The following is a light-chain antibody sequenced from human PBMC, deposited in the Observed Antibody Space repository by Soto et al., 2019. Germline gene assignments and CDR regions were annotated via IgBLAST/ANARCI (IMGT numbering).Light chain of an antibody. V-gene: IGKV1-12*01. CDR1: QSISSW. CDR3: QQAYSFPIT. CDR2: DAS. Sequence: DIQMTQSPSTLSASVGDRVTITCRASQSISSWLAWYQQKPGKAPKLLIYDASSLQSGVPSRFSGSGSGTDFTLSISNLQPEDFATYYCQQAYSFPITFGQGTRLEIK. J-gene: IGKJ5*01.